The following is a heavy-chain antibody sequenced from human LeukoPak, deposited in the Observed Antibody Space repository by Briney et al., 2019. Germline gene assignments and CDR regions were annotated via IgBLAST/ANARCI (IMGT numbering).Heavy chain of an antibody. CDR1: GYTFTSYG. CDR2: ISAYNGNT. V-gene: IGHV1-18*01. J-gene: IGHJ4*02. D-gene: IGHD3-22*01. CDR3: ARDWYYYDSSGYYNFDY. Sequence: GASVKVSCKASGYTFTSYGISWVRQAPGQGLEWMGWISAYNGNTNYAQKLQGRVTMTTDTSTSTAYMELRSLRSDDTAVYYCARDWYYYDSSGYYNFDYWGQETLVTVSS.